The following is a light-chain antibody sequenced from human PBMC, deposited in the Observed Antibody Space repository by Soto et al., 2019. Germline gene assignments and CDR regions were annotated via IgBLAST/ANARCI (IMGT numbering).Light chain of an antibody. CDR2: DNS. CDR3: QSYDSSLSGWV. V-gene: IGLV1-40*01. Sequence: QTVVTQPPSVSGAPGQRVTISCTGSSSNIGAGYDVHWYQHLPGTAPKLLIHDNSIRPSGVPDRFSGSKSGTSASLAITGLQAEDEADYYCQSYDSSLSGWVFGGGTKLTVL. CDR1: SSNIGAGYD. J-gene: IGLJ3*02.